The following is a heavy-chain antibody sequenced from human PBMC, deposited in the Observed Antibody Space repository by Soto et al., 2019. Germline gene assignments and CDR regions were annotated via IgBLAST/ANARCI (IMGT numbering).Heavy chain of an antibody. Sequence: QVQLQESGPGLVKPSGTLSLSCAVSGGSISSSHWWTWVRQPPGKGLEWIGEIYHSGSTNYNPSLKSRVTVSVDTSRNQFSLNLSSVTAADTAVYYCASSGGGEDYWGQGILVTVSS. CDR1: GGSISSSHW. CDR3: ASSGGGEDY. V-gene: IGHV4-4*02. D-gene: IGHD3-16*01. CDR2: IYHSGST. J-gene: IGHJ4*02.